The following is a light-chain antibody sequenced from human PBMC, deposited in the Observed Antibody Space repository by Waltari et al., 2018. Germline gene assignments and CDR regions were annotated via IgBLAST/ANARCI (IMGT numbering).Light chain of an antibody. Sequence: EIVLTQSPGTLSLSPGERATLSCRASQRIGRSLAWYQQKPGQPPRLLIYGTSNRATGIPDRFSGGGSATDFSLTISRLEPEDVAMYYCQHYVSLPVTFGQGTKVEIK. CDR3: QHYVSLPVT. CDR2: GTS. V-gene: IGKV3-20*01. J-gene: IGKJ1*01. CDR1: QRIGRS.